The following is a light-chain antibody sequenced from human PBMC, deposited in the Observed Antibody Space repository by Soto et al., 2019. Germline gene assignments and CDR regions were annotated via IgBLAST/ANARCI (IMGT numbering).Light chain of an antibody. Sequence: EIVLTQSPGTLSLSPGERATLSCRASQSVSSSSLGWYQQKPGQAHRLLIYGASNRATGIPDRFSGSGSVTEFTLTISRLEPEDVAVYYCPQYGSSPPLTFGGGTKLDIK. CDR3: PQYGSSPPLT. V-gene: IGKV3-20*01. CDR2: GAS. J-gene: IGKJ4*01. CDR1: QSVSSSS.